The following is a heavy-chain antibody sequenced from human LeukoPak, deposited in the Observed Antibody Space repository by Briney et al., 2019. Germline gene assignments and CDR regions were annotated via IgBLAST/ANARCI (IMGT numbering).Heavy chain of an antibody. CDR1: GYRFTSYW. CDR2: IYPGDSDA. CDR3: ARSTSDYYSADY. V-gene: IGHV5-51*01. D-gene: IGHD3-22*01. Sequence: GESLKISFKGSGYRFTSYWIGWVRPMSGKGLEWMGIIYPGDSDARYSPSFQGQVTISVDESIGTAYLQWSSLKASDTAMYYCARSTSDYYSADYWGQGTLVTVSS. J-gene: IGHJ4*02.